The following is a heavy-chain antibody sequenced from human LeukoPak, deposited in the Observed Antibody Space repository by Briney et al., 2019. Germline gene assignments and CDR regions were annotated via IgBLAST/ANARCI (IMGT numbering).Heavy chain of an antibody. D-gene: IGHD3-16*01. J-gene: IGHJ2*01. CDR1: GYSISSGYY. Sequence: SETLSLTCTVSGYSISSGYYWGWIRQPPGRGLEWIGSIYHSGSTYYSPSLKSRVTISVDTSKNQFSLKLSSVTAADTAVYYCASSYDNVRYFDLWGRGTLVTVSS. CDR2: IYHSGST. V-gene: IGHV4-38-2*02. CDR3: ASSYDNVRYFDL.